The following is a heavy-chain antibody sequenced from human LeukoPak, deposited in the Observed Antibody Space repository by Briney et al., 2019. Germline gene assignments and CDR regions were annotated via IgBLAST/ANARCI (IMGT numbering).Heavy chain of an antibody. J-gene: IGHJ4*02. V-gene: IGHV3-23*01. D-gene: IGHD3-22*01. Sequence: GGSLRLSCAASGFTFSSYAVSWVRQAPGKGLEWVSAISGSGGSTYYADSVKGRFTISRDNSKNTLYLQVNSLRAEDTAVYYCAKVPYDSSGYYYLRTEKGRYSGGQGTLVTVSS. CDR2: ISGSGGST. CDR1: GFTFSSYA. CDR3: AKVPYDSSGYYYLRTEKGRYS.